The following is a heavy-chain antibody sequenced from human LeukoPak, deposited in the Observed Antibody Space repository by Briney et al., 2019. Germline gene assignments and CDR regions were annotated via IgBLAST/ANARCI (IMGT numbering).Heavy chain of an antibody. J-gene: IGHJ4*02. CDR3: ARDHIVRRGAIAY. V-gene: IGHV1-69*04. Sequence: SVKVSCKASGGTFSSYTISWVRQAPGQGLEWMGRIIPILGMANYAQKFQGRVTITADKSTSTAYMELSSLRSEDTAVYYCARDHIVRRGAIAYWGQGTLVTVSS. CDR2: IIPILGMA. D-gene: IGHD2-21*01. CDR1: GGTFSSYT.